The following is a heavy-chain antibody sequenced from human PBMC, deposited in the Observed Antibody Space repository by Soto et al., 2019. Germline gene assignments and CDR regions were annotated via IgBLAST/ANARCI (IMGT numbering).Heavy chain of an antibody. J-gene: IGHJ6*02. CDR3: ARGGCTSTRCIDYGMDV. CDR2: IKHSGST. V-gene: IGHV4-34*01. CDR1: GGSFSGYY. Sequence: SETLSLTCAVYGGSFSGYYWTWIRQPPGKGLEWIGEIKHSGSTNYSPSLKSRVTISVDTSKNQFSLKLSFVTAADTAVFSCARGGCTSTRCIDYGMDVCAEGTKVTVSS. D-gene: IGHD2-2*01.